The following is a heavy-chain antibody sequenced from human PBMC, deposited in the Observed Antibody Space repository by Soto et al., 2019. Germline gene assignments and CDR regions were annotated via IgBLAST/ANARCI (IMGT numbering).Heavy chain of an antibody. J-gene: IGHJ4*02. V-gene: IGHV4-4*02. CDR1: GGFTSTNNW. CDR2: AYHSGST. CDR3: ARNPPSSYYGGSGTFDY. D-gene: IGHD3-10*01. Sequence: PSETLSLTCAVSGGFTSTNNWWSWVRQPPGKGLEWIGDAYHSGSTKYNPSLKCRVSISVDKSKNQISLKLTSATAADTAVYYCARNPPSSYYGGSGTFDYWGQGTLVTVSS.